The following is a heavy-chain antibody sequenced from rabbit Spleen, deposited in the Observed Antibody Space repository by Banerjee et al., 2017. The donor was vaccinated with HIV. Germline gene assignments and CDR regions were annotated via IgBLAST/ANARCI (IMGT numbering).Heavy chain of an antibody. CDR3: ARDTGSSFSSYGMDL. V-gene: IGHV1S45*01. J-gene: IGHJ6*01. Sequence: QEQLVESGGGLVKPGASLTLTCKASGFSFSNKDVMCWVRQAPGKGLEWIACINAVTGKAVYASWAKGRITFSKTSSTTVTLQMTSLTAADTATYFCARDTGSSFSSYGMDLWGPGTLVTVS. D-gene: IGHD8-1*01. CDR2: INAVTGKA. CDR1: GFSFSNKDV.